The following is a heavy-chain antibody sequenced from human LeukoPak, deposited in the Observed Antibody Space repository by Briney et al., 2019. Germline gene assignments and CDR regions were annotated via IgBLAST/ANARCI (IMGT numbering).Heavy chain of an antibody. V-gene: IGHV3-20*04. CDR3: AKDGYGDSRH. J-gene: IGHJ1*01. D-gene: IGHD4-17*01. CDR1: GFTFDDYG. CDR2: INWNGGST. Sequence: GGSLRLSCAASGFTFDDYGMSWVRQAPGKGLEWVSGINWNGGSTGYADSVKGRFTISRDNSKNTLYLQMNSLRAEDTAVYYCAKDGYGDSRHWGQGTLVTVSS.